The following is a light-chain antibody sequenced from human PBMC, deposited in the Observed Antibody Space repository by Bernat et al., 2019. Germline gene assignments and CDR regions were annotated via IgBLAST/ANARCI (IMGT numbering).Light chain of an antibody. Sequence: SYELTQSPSVSVSPGQTARITCSGDALSNQFASWYQQKPGQAPVLVIYKGTERPSGIPERFSGSTSGTAVTLTISGVQAEDEADYFCQSADSDTVYVFGHGTTVTV. CDR1: ALSNQF. V-gene: IGLV3-25*03. CDR2: KGT. J-gene: IGLJ1*01. CDR3: QSADSDTVYV.